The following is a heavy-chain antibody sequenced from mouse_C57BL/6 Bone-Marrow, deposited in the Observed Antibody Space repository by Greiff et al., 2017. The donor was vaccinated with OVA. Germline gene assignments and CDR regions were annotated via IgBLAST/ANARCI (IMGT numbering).Heavy chain of an antibody. V-gene: IGHV1-55*01. Sequence: QLKQPGAELVKPGASVKMSCKASGYTFTSYWITWVKQRPGQGLEWIGDIYPGSGSTNYNEKFKSKATLTVDTSSSTAYMQLSSLTSEDSAVYYCARWEIYDYDGYYFDYWGQGTTLTVSS. D-gene: IGHD2-4*01. CDR1: GYTFTSYW. J-gene: IGHJ2*01. CDR3: ARWEIYDYDGYYFDY. CDR2: IYPGSGST.